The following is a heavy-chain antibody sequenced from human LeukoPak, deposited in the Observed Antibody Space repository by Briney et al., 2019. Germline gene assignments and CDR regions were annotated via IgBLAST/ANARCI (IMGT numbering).Heavy chain of an antibody. J-gene: IGHJ6*03. D-gene: IGHD6-6*01. CDR1: GGTFSSYA. CDR3: ARDGTYSSSSGYYYYYMDV. V-gene: IGHV1-69*05. CDR2: IIPIFGTA. Sequence: SVKVSCKASGGTFSSYAISWVRQAPGQGLEWMGRIIPIFGTANYAQKFQGRVTITTDESTSTAYMELSSQRSEDTAVYYCARDGTYSSSSGYYYYYMDVWGKGTTVTVSS.